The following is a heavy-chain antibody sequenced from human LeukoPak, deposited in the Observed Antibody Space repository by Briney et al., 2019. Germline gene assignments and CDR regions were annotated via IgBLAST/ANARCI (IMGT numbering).Heavy chain of an antibody. CDR2: ISAYNGNT. CDR3: ARDRGVYDFWSGYAKLDY. CDR1: GYTFTSYG. J-gene: IGHJ4*02. V-gene: IGHV1-18*01. D-gene: IGHD3-3*01. Sequence: ASVKVSCKASGYTFTSYGISWVRQAPGQGLEWVGWISAYNGNTNYAQKLQGRVTMTTDTSTSTAYMELRSLRSDDTAVYYCARDRGVYDFWSGYAKLDYWGQGTLVTVSS.